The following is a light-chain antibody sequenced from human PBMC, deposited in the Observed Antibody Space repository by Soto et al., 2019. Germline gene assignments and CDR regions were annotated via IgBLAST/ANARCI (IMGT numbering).Light chain of an antibody. J-gene: IGKJ1*01. CDR3: QQYNNWPPNT. CDR1: QSVSSN. CDR2: GAS. Sequence: EIVLTQSPGTLSLSPWERATLSCRASQSVSSNLAWYQQKPGQAPRLLIYGASTRATGIPARFSGSGSGTEFTLTISSLLSEDFAIYYCQQYNNWPPNTFGQGTKVDIK. V-gene: IGKV3-15*01.